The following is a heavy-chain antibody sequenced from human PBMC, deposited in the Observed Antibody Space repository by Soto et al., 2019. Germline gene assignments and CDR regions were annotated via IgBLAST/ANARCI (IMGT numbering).Heavy chain of an antibody. D-gene: IGHD6-19*01. V-gene: IGHV3-9*01. CDR1: GLTFYAYA. J-gene: IGHJ3*02. Sequence: GGSLRLSCAASGLTFYAYAMTWVRQAPGKGLEWVSGISGNSGSIGYADSVKGRFTISRDNAKNSLYLQMNSLRAEDTALYYCAKDIGGAVGNDAFDIWGQGTMVTVSS. CDR3: AKDIGGAVGNDAFDI. CDR2: ISGNSGSI.